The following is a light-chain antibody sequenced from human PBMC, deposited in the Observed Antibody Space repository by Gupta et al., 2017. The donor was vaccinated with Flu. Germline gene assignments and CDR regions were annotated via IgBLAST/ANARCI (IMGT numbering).Light chain of an antibody. CDR1: QHISSY. Sequence: DIQMMQPLSSLSASVGDRVTITCRASQHISSYLSWYQQKPGKAPNLLIYGAASLQRGVPSRFSGSGSGTDFTLTISSLQPEDFATYFCQQSDSTPYTFGQGTKLKIK. CDR2: GAA. V-gene: IGKV1-39*01. CDR3: QQSDSTPYT. J-gene: IGKJ2*01.